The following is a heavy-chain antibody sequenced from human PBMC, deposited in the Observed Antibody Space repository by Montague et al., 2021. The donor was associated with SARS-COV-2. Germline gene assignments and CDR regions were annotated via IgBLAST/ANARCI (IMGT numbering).Heavy chain of an antibody. CDR2: IYYSGST. CDR1: GGSVSSGSYY. D-gene: IGHD3-3*01. V-gene: IGHV4-61*01. CDR3: ARDPWRITMFGVVTRYGIDV. J-gene: IGHJ6*02. Sequence: SETLSLTCIVSGGSVSSGSYYWSWIRQPPGKGLEWIGYIYYSGSTNYNPSLKSRVTISVDTSKNQFSLKLSSVTAADTAVYYCARDPWRITMFGVVTRYGIDVWGQGTTVTVSS.